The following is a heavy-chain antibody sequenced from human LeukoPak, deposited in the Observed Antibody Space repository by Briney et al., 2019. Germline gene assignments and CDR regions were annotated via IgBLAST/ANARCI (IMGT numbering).Heavy chain of an antibody. D-gene: IGHD2-15*01. Sequence: GGSLRLSCAASGLTLSDYTMNWVRQAPGKGLEWVSSISSSSSSIYYADSVKGRFTISRDNAKNSLYLQMNSLGAEDTAVYYCARGGGYCSGGSCRSVDAFDVWGQGTMVTVCS. CDR3: ARGGGYCSGGSCRSVDAFDV. J-gene: IGHJ3*01. CDR1: GLTLSDYT. CDR2: ISSSSSSI. V-gene: IGHV3-21*01.